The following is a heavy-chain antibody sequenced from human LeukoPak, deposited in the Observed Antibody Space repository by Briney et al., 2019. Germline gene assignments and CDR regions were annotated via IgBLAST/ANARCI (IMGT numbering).Heavy chain of an antibody. V-gene: IGHV3-21*01. D-gene: IGHD3-10*01. CDR2: IGATSNDM. CDR3: AKPLWFGELVSYFDL. J-gene: IGHJ2*01. Sequence: GGSLRLSCAASGFTFKNFRMNWVRQAPGKGLEWVSSIGATSNDMKYIDSVRGRFTISRDNAKNSLYLQMDSLRVEDTAFYYCAKPLWFGELVSYFDLWGRGTLVTVTS. CDR1: GFTFKNFR.